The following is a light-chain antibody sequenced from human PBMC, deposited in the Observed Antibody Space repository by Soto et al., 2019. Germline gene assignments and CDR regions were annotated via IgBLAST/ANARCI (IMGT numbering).Light chain of an antibody. CDR1: RSNIGSDA. Sequence: QSVLTQPPSASGTPGQRVTISCSGSRSNIGSDAVNWVQQLPGTTPKLLIYGNYQRPSGVPDRFSGSKSGTSASLAISGLQSEDEADYSCAAWDDSLNGYVLGSGTKLTVL. CDR3: AAWDDSLNGYV. J-gene: IGLJ1*01. V-gene: IGLV1-44*01. CDR2: GNY.